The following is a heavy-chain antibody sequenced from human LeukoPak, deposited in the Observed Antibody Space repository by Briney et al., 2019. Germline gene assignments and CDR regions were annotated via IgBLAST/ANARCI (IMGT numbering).Heavy chain of an antibody. Sequence: ASVKVSCKASGYTFTSYGISWVRQAPGQGLEWMGWISAYNGNTNYAQKLQGRVTMTTDTSTSTAHMELRSLRSDDTAVYYCARDFYSGIAVAGTCKCWGQGTLVTVSS. CDR2: ISAYNGNT. D-gene: IGHD6-19*01. J-gene: IGHJ4*02. CDR1: GYTFTSYG. V-gene: IGHV1-18*01. CDR3: ARDFYSGIAVAGTCKC.